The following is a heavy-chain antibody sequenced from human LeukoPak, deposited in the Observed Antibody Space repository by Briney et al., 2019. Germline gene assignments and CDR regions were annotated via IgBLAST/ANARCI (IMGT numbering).Heavy chain of an antibody. D-gene: IGHD6-13*01. J-gene: IGHJ4*02. CDR3: TTNAAALDY. CDR2: IKTNSGAT. Sequence: ASVKASCKASGYTFTDYYLLWVRQAPGQGLEWMGWIKTNSGATDYAQNFEARVTMTRDTSSGTAYLDLSSLTSDDTAVYYCTTNAAALDYWGQGTLVTVSS. CDR1: GYTFTDYY. V-gene: IGHV1-2*02.